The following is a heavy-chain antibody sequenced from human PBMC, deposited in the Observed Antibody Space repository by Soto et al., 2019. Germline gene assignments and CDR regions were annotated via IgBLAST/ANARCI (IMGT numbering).Heavy chain of an antibody. Sequence: ASVKVSCKASGYNFIGQYIHWVRQATGQGLEWMGWMNPGSGDTGYAQKFQGRVTMTRDISIATAYMELSSLRSDDTAIYYCARMATFGSLNWFDTWGQGTLVTVSS. CDR1: GYNFIGQY. CDR3: ARMATFGSLNWFDT. CDR2: MNPGSGDT. J-gene: IGHJ5*02. V-gene: IGHV1-8*01. D-gene: IGHD3-16*01.